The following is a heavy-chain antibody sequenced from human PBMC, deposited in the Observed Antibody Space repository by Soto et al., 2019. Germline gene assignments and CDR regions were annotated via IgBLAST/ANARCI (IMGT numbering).Heavy chain of an antibody. D-gene: IGHD3-22*01. V-gene: IGHV1-46*01. CDR1: GXTFTSYY. Sequence: SXKAXGXTFTSYYMHWVRQAPGQGLEWMGIINPSSSSTSYAQKFQGRVTMTRDTSTSTVYMELSSLRSEDTAVYYCARDTTMIGIFDYWGQGTLVTVSS. CDR2: INPSSSST. J-gene: IGHJ4*02. CDR3: ARDTTMIGIFDY.